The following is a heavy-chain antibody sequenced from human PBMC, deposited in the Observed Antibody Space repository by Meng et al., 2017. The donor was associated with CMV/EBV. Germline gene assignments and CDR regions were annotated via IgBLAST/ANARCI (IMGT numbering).Heavy chain of an antibody. D-gene: IGHD6-6*01. CDR1: GPFSSYA. CDR2: IIPIFGTA. CDR3: ARAGSIAALFGGGWFDP. J-gene: IGHJ5*02. Sequence: GPFSSYAISWVRQAPGQGLEWMGGIIPIFGTANYAQKFQGRVTITTDESTSTAYMELSSLRSEDTAVYYCARAGSIAALFGGGWFDPWGQGTLVTVSS. V-gene: IGHV1-69*05.